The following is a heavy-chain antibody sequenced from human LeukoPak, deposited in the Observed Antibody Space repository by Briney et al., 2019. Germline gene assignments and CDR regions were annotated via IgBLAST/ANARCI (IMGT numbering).Heavy chain of an antibody. V-gene: IGHV3-30*02. D-gene: IGHD3-10*01. CDR2: LRYDGSNK. CDR3: ESMVREGEDY. CDR1: GLTLSTYG. J-gene: IGHJ4*02. Sequence: GESLRHSCSAYGLTLSTYGIHWVPQAPGKGQEREPLLRYDGSNKFYADSVKGRFTISRDNSKNTLYLQINSLRAEDTAVYYCESMVREGEDYWGQGTLVTVSS.